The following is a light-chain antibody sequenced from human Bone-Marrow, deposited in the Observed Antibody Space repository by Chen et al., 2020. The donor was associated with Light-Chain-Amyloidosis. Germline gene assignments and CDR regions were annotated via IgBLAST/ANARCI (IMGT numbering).Light chain of an antibody. CDR2: GSS. Sequence: EIVLTQSQGTLSLSPGEGANLPRRASQTISSNYLTWYQQKFGQAPRLLIYGSSSRATGIPDRFTGSGSGTDFTLTINRLEPEDFAMYYCQQYGTSPLTFGGGTKVEIK. V-gene: IGKV3-20*01. CDR3: QQYGTSPLT. J-gene: IGKJ4*01. CDR1: QTISSNY.